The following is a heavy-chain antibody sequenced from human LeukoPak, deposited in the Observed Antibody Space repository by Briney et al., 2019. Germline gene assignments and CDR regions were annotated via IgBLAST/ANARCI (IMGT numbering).Heavy chain of an antibody. CDR1: GGSFSGYY. Sequence: SETLSLTCAVYGGSFSGYYWSWIRQPPGEGLEWIGEINHSGSTNYNPSLKSRVTISVDTSKNQFSLKLSSVTAADTAVYYCARFVGPGDYWGQGTLVTVSS. D-gene: IGHD2-21*01. V-gene: IGHV4-34*01. CDR3: ARFVGPGDY. J-gene: IGHJ4*02. CDR2: INHSGST.